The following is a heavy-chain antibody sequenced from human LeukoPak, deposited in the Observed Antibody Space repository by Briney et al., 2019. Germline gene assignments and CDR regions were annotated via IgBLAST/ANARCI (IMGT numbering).Heavy chain of an antibody. V-gene: IGHV1-24*01. CDR3: ATAGYGSGSPPYYYYYGMDV. J-gene: IGHJ6*02. CDR2: FDPEDGET. Sequence: ASVKVSCKVSGYTLTELSMHWVRQAPGKGLEWMGGFDPEDGETIYAQKFQGRVTMIEDTSTDTAYMELSSLRSEDTAVYYCATAGYGSGSPPYYYYYGMDVWGQGTTVTVSS. CDR1: GYTLTELS. D-gene: IGHD3-10*01.